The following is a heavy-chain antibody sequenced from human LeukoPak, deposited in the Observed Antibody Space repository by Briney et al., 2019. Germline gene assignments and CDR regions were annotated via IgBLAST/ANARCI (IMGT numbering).Heavy chain of an antibody. D-gene: IGHD5-24*01. J-gene: IGHJ5*02. CDR1: GFTFSSYA. Sequence: PGGSLRLSCAASGFTFSSYAMSWVRQAPVKELEWVSAISGSGGSTYYADSVKGRFTISRDNSKNTLYLQMNSLRAEDTAVYYCVGDMATIFDPWGQGTLVTVSS. CDR2: ISGSGGST. CDR3: VGDMATIFDP. V-gene: IGHV3-23*01.